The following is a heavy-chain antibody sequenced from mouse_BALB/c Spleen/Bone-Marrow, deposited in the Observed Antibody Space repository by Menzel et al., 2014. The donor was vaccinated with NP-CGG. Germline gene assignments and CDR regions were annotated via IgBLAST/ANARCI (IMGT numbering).Heavy chain of an antibody. V-gene: IGHV1S81*02. D-gene: IGHD2-13*01. CDR2: INPSNGGT. J-gene: IGHJ3*01. CDR3: TREGDSPFAD. CDR1: GYTFTSYY. Sequence: VQLQQSGAELVKPGASVKLSCKASGYTFTSYYMYWVKQRPGQGLEWIGEINPSNGGTNFNEKFKSKATLTVDKSSSTGYMQLSSLTSEDSAVYYGTREGDSPFADWGQGTLVTVSA.